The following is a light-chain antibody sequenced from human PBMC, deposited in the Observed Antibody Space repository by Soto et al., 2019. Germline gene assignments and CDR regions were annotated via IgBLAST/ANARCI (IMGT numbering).Light chain of an antibody. CDR1: SSDVGGYNY. CDR3: SSYTSSSTRNV. J-gene: IGLJ1*01. Sequence: QSALTQPASVSGSPGQSITISCTGTSSDVGGYNYVSWYQQHPGKAPKLMIYEVSNRPSGVSNRFSGSKSGNTASLTISGIQTEDEADYYCSSYTSSSTRNVFGTGTKVTVL. V-gene: IGLV2-14*01. CDR2: EVS.